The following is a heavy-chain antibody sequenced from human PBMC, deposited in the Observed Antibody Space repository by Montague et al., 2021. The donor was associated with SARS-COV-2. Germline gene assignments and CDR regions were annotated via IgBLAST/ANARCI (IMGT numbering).Heavy chain of an antibody. CDR1: GGSISSGGYY. CDR3: ATVRSSGWESDYYYYGMDV. V-gene: IGHV4-39*01. Sequence: SESLSLTCTVSGGSISSGGYYWGWIRQPPGKGLEWIGSIYYSGSTYYNPSLKSRVTISVDTSKNQFSLKLSSVTAADTAVYYCATVRSSGWESDYYYYGMDVWGQGTTVTVSS. CDR2: IYYSGST. D-gene: IGHD6-19*01. J-gene: IGHJ6*02.